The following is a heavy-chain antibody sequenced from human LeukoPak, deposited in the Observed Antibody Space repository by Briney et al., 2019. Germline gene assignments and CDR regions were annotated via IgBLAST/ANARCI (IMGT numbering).Heavy chain of an antibody. D-gene: IGHD6-6*01. V-gene: IGHV1-46*01. CDR3: ARDFSSSASWWFDP. CDR1: GYTFISHW. CDR2: ISPNGGTT. Sequence: GASVKVSCKASGYTFISHWMHWVRQAPGQGLEWMGVISPNGGTTVYAQKFQGRVTLTRDMSTSTLYMELSSLRSEDTAVYYCARDFSSSASWWFDPWGQGTLVTVSS. J-gene: IGHJ5*02.